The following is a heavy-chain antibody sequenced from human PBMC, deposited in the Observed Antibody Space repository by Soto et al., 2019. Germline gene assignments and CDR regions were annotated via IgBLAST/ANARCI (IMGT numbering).Heavy chain of an antibody. Sequence: APVKVSCKASGYTFTSYGITWVRQAPRQVLEWMGWSSGDNGDIKYAQKFQGRVTMTADTSTSTAYMDLRSRRADDTAIYFCACDWPLSSARNWFDPWGQGTLVIGSA. CDR3: ACDWPLSSARNWFDP. CDR1: GYTFTSYG. CDR2: SSGDNGDI. D-gene: IGHD6-6*01. J-gene: IGHJ5*02. V-gene: IGHV1-18*01.